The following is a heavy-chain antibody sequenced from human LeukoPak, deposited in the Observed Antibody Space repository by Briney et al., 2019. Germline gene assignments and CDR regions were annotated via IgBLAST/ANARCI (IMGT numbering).Heavy chain of an antibody. V-gene: IGHV3-23*01. Sequence: GGSLRLSCAASGFTFSSYAMSWVRQAPGKGLEWVSAISGSGGSTYCADSVKGRFTISRDNSKNTLYLQMNSLRAEDTAVYYCAKDLVPSVFPGYVWGSYRTDYWGQGTLVTVSS. D-gene: IGHD3-16*02. CDR3: AKDLVPSVFPGYVWGSYRTDY. CDR1: GFTFSSYA. J-gene: IGHJ4*02. CDR2: ISGSGGST.